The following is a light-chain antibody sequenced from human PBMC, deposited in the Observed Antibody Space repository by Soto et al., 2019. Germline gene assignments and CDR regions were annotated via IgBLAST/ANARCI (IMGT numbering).Light chain of an antibody. Sequence: VTLSLDPGERATLSWRARQSVSGYLVWYPQTPGQAPRLLIIGASTTANGVPARFSGSGSWAEFILTIRGRQSEDFAAYYGQQYNDCRTFAFGPGTKVDI. CDR2: GAS. J-gene: IGKJ3*01. V-gene: IGKV3-15*01. CDR1: QSVSGY. CDR3: QQYNDCRTFA.